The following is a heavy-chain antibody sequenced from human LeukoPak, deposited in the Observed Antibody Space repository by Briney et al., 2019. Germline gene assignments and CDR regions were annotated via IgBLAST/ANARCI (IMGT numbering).Heavy chain of an antibody. Sequence: GGSLRLSCAASRFTFTSYWMSWVRQAPGKGLEWVAKINKDGSEEYYVDSVKGRFTISRDNAKNSLYLQMNSLRAEDTAVYYCARDRTGNNDFWSGYTTFFDYWGQGTLVTVSS. CDR3: ARDRTGNNDFWSGYTTFFDY. D-gene: IGHD3-3*01. CDR1: RFTFTSYW. CDR2: INKDGSEE. V-gene: IGHV3-7*01. J-gene: IGHJ4*02.